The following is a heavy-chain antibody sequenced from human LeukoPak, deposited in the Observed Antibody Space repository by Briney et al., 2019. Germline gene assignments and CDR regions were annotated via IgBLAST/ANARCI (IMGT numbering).Heavy chain of an antibody. J-gene: IGHJ4*02. Sequence: PSETLSLTCAVYGGSFSNYYWNWIRQPPGKGLEWIWEINHSGSTNYNPSLKSRVTISVDTSKNQFSLKLSSVTAADTAVYYCARFGMVRGVMTHWGQGTLVTVSS. CDR1: GGSFSNYY. D-gene: IGHD3-10*01. CDR3: ARFGMVRGVMTH. V-gene: IGHV4-34*01. CDR2: INHSGST.